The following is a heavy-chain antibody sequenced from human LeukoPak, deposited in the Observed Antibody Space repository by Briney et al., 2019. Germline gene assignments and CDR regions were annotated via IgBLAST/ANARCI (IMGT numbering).Heavy chain of an antibody. Sequence: GESLKISCKGSGYSFTSYWISWVRQMPGKGLEWMGRIDPSDSYTKYSPSFQGHVTISGDESISTAYLQWSSLKASDTAMYYCARLRDGSSDYWGQGTLVTVSS. D-gene: IGHD3-10*01. CDR2: IDPSDSYT. J-gene: IGHJ4*02. CDR1: GYSFTSYW. V-gene: IGHV5-10-1*01. CDR3: ARLRDGSSDY.